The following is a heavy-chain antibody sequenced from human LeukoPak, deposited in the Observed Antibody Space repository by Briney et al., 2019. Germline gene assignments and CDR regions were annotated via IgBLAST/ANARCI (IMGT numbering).Heavy chain of an antibody. CDR3: ARDSYYYDSSGLRPYYFDY. CDR2: IYTSGST. CDR1: GGSISSGSYY. V-gene: IGHV4-61*02. J-gene: IGHJ4*02. D-gene: IGHD3-22*01. Sequence: SSETLSLTCTVSGGSISSGSYYWSWIRQPAGKGLEWIGRIYTSGSTNYNPSLKSRVTISVDTSKNQFSLKLSSVTAADTPVYYCARDSYYYDSSGLRPYYFDYWGQGTLVTVSS.